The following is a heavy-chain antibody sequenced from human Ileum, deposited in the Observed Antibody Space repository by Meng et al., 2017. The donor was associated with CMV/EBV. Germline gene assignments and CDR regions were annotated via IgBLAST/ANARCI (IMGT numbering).Heavy chain of an antibody. CDR2: IDTSTGNP. CDR1: GYTFTIYA. J-gene: IGHJ4*02. Sequence: QVQLVQSGSGLEKPGASERVSCKASGYTFTIYAMNWVRQAPGQGLEWMGWIDTSTGNPTYAQGFTGRFVFSLDTSVSTAYLQISSLKAEDTAVYYCAREGESGTYQYWGQGTLVTVSS. D-gene: IGHD1-26*01. CDR3: AREGESGTYQY. V-gene: IGHV7-4-1*02.